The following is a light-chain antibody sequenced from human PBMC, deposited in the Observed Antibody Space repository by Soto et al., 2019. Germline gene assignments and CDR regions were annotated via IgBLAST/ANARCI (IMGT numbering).Light chain of an antibody. J-gene: IGKJ3*01. Sequence: DIQMTQSPSSLSASVGDRVTITCRASQGISKYLAWYQQKPGKVPKLLIYAASTLHSGLPSRFMGIGSGTEFTLTITRLQPEDFATYYCQNYHSGPFTFGPGTTVDIK. CDR3: QNYHSGPFT. V-gene: IGKV1-27*01. CDR2: AAS. CDR1: QGISKY.